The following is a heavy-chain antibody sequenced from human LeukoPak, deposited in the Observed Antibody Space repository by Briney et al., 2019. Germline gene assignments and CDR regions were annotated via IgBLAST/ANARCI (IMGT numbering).Heavy chain of an antibody. CDR1: GYTFNDYD. Sequence: ASVKVSCKTSGYTFNDYDINWVRQVTGQGLEWMGWMNPDSGNADYVHKFQGRVTMTRNSSTSTAYLELSSLSSDDTAVYYCAVEGTLLGGDYYWGQGTLVTVSS. D-gene: IGHD3-3*01. V-gene: IGHV1-8*01. CDR2: MNPDSGNA. J-gene: IGHJ4*02. CDR3: AVEGTLLGGDYY.